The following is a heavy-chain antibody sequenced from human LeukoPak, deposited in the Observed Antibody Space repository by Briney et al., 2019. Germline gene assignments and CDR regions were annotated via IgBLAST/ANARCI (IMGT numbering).Heavy chain of an antibody. CDR3: ARDTGRTVYGDWFSAFDI. CDR2: IYYSGST. J-gene: IGHJ3*02. D-gene: IGHD4-17*01. V-gene: IGHV4-59*02. CDR1: GFTVSSNY. Sequence: PGGSLRLSCAASGFTVSSNYMSWIRQPPGKGLEWIGYIYYSGSTNYNPSLKSRVTISVDTSKNQFSLKLSSVTAADTAVYYCARDTGRTVYGDWFSAFDIWGQGTMVTVSS.